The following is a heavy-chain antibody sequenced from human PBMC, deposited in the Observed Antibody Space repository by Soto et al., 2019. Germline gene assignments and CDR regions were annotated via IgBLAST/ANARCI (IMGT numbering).Heavy chain of an antibody. V-gene: IGHV4-4*02. Sequence: QVQLQESGPGLVKPSGTLSLTCAVSGGSINSRYWWSWVRQSPGKGLEWIGEIYHSGSTNYNPSLKSPVTISVDKSKNQLSLNLSSVTAADTAVYYCARDQNGSGNYYTRYFDYWGQGTLVAVSS. J-gene: IGHJ4*02. D-gene: IGHD3-10*01. CDR1: GGSINSRYW. CDR2: IYHSGST. CDR3: ARDQNGSGNYYTRYFDY.